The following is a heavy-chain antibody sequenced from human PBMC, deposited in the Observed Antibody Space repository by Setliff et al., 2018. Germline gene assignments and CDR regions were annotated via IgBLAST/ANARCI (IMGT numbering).Heavy chain of an antibody. CDR1: GGSISSYY. D-gene: IGHD6-19*01. CDR2: IYIGGSA. V-gene: IGHV4-4*07. CDR3: AREQWLDPPGYYYMDV. J-gene: IGHJ6*03. Sequence: SETLSLTCTVSGGSISSYYWSWIRQPAGKGLEWIGHIYIGGSANCNPSLKSRVTMSIDTSKNQFSLKLNSVTAADMAVYYCAREQWLDPPGYYYMDVWAKGTTVTSP.